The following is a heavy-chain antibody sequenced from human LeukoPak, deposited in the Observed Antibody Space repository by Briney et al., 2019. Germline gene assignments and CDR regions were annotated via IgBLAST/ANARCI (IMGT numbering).Heavy chain of an antibody. J-gene: IGHJ3*02. Sequence: SETLSLTCTVSGGSISSYYWSWIRQPPGKGLEWIGYIYYSGSTNYNPSLKSRVTISVDTSKNQFSLKLSSVTAADTAVYYCAREDIVVVPAAIALAFDIWGQGTMVTVSS. D-gene: IGHD2-2*01. CDR3: AREDIVVVPAAIALAFDI. V-gene: IGHV4-59*12. CDR1: GGSISSYY. CDR2: IYYSGST.